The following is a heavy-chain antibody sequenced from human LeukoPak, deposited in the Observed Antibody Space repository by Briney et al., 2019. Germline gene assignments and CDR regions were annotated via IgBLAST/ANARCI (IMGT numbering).Heavy chain of an antibody. Sequence: GRSLRLSCAASGFTFNNYGMHWVRQAPGKGLEWVAAIWYDGSNKYYADSVKGRFTISRDNSKNTLYLQMNGLRAEDTALYYCARGQEYYYDSSAYSKFDYWGQGTLVTVSS. V-gene: IGHV3-33*01. D-gene: IGHD3-22*01. J-gene: IGHJ4*02. CDR3: ARGQEYYYDSSAYSKFDY. CDR1: GFTFNNYG. CDR2: IWYDGSNK.